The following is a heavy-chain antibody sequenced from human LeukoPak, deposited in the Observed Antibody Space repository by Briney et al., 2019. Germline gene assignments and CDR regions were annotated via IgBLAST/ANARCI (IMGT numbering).Heavy chain of an antibody. D-gene: IGHD4-23*01. V-gene: IGHV3-74*01. CDR1: GFTFSSYW. CDR3: ASGGLRWPPHFDY. J-gene: IGHJ4*02. Sequence: GGSLRLSCAASGFTFSSYWMHWVRQAPGKGLVWVSRINSDGSSTSYADSVKGRFTISRDNAKNTLYLQMNSLRAEDTAVYYCASGGLRWPPHFDYWGQGTLVTVSS. CDR2: INSDGSST.